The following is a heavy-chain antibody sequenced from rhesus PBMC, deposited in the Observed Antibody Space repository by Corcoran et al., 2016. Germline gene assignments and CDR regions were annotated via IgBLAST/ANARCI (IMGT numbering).Heavy chain of an antibody. Sequence: QVQLQESGPAVVKPSETLSLTCAVSGGSISSSNWWSWIRQSPGKGLGWIGGIYGSRSITVYTPYPTSRVTISIDTSKNQFSLKLSSVTAADTAVYYCARPGGYSYSYGLDSWGQGVVVTVSS. V-gene: IGHV4-93*02. D-gene: IGHD5-12*01. CDR3: ARPGGYSYSYGLDS. CDR2: IYGSRSIT. CDR1: GGSISSSNW. J-gene: IGHJ6*01.